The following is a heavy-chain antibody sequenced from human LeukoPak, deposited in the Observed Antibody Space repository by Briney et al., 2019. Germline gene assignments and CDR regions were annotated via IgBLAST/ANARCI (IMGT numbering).Heavy chain of an antibody. D-gene: IGHD5-24*01. J-gene: IGHJ4*02. V-gene: IGHV4-4*02. CDR2: IYHSGST. CDR1: GGSISSSNW. Sequence: SETLSLTCAVSGGSISSSNWWSWVRQPPGKGLEWIGEIYHSGSTNYNPSLKSRVTISVDKSKNQFSLKLSSVTAADTAVYYCARESRRDGYTYFDYWGQGTLVTVSS. CDR3: ARESRRDGYTYFDY.